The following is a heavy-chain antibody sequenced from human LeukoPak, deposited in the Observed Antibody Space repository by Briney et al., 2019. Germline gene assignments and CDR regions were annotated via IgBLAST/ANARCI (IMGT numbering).Heavy chain of an antibody. CDR3: AKGEAVADPYYFDY. CDR2: ITSSGTYI. J-gene: IGHJ4*02. V-gene: IGHV3-21*01. Sequence: PGGSLRLSCAASGFDFNNYNMNWVRQAPGKGLEWVSSITSSGTYIYYADSVKGRFTISRDNAKNSLYLQMNSLRAEDTAVYYCAKGEAVADPYYFDYWGQGTLVTVSS. D-gene: IGHD6-19*01. CDR1: GFDFNNYN.